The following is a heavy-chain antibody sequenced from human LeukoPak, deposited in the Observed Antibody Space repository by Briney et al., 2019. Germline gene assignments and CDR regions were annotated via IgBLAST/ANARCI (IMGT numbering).Heavy chain of an antibody. CDR1: GGTFNSYA. V-gene: IGHV1-69*13. CDR2: IIPMFETA. CDR3: ARHPTVRVGHAFDI. D-gene: IGHD4-17*01. Sequence: GASVKVSCKASGGTFNSYAISWVRQAPGQGLEWMGGIIPMFETANYAQKFQGRVTITADESTSTAYMELSSLRSEDTAVYYCARHPTVRVGHAFDIWGQGTMVTVSS. J-gene: IGHJ3*02.